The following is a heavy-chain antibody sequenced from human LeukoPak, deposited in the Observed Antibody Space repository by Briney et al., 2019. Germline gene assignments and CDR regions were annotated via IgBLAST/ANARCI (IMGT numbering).Heavy chain of an antibody. CDR1: GFTVSSNY. Sequence: GGSLRLSCAASGFTVSSNYMSWVRQAPGKGLEWVSVIYSGGSTYYADSVKGRLTISRDNSKNTLYLQMNSLRAEDTAVYYCARGGGSAPILYYFDYWGQGTLVTVSS. J-gene: IGHJ4*02. CDR3: ARGGGSAPILYYFDY. D-gene: IGHD2-15*01. V-gene: IGHV3-53*01. CDR2: IYSGGST.